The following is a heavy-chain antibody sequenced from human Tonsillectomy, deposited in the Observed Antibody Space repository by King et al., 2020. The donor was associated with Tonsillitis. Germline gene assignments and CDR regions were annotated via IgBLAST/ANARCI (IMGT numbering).Heavy chain of an antibody. CDR1: GFSLSTSGVG. J-gene: IGHJ2*01. Sequence: ITLKESGPTLVKPTQTLTLTCTFSGFSLSTSGVGVGWIRQPPGKALEWHALIYWDDDKRYSPSLKSRLTITKDTSKNQVVLTMTNLDPGDTATYYCANSGGDYPYFDLWARGTLVTVSS. CDR3: ANSGGDYPYFDL. D-gene: IGHD4-17*01. CDR2: IYWDDDK. V-gene: IGHV2-5*02.